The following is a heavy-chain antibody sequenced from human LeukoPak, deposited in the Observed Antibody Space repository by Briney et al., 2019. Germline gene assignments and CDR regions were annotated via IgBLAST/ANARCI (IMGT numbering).Heavy chain of an antibody. V-gene: IGHV4-30-4*01. J-gene: IGHJ4*02. CDR1: GGSISSGDYY. CDR2: IYYSGST. Sequence: KPSQTLSLTCTVSGGSISSGDYYWSWIRQPPGQGLEWIGYIYYSGSTYYNPSLKSRVTISVDTSKNQFSLKLSSVTAADTAVYYCARESHSYGSLSLEYWGQGTLVTVSS. D-gene: IGHD5-18*01. CDR3: ARESHSYGSLSLEY.